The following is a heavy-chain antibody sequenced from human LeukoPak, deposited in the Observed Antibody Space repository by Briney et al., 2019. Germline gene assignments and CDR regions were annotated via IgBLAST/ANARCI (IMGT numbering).Heavy chain of an antibody. CDR1: GYSFPNYW. Sequence: SGESLKISCKGSGYSFPNYWIGWVRQMPGQGLEWMGIIYPADSDTRYSPSFQGQVTISADKSNNTAYLQWTSLKASDTAMYYCARRKGDGYNSPFDYWGQGTLVTVSS. CDR2: IYPADSDT. V-gene: IGHV5-51*01. J-gene: IGHJ4*02. D-gene: IGHD5-24*01. CDR3: ARRKGDGYNSPFDY.